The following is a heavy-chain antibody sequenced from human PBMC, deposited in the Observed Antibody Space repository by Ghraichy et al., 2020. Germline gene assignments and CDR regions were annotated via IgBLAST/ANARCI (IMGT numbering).Heavy chain of an antibody. V-gene: IGHV4-39*01. CDR3: ASSAFGVVINLYYFDY. CDR2: IYYNGYT. D-gene: IGHD3-3*01. Sequence: SETLSLTCTVSGGSVSSDSYYRGWIRQTPGKGLEWIASIYYNGYTYYNPSLKSRVTISVDMSKNQFALKLSSVTAADTAVYYCASSAFGVVINLYYFDYWGQGTLVTVSS. CDR1: GGSVSSDSYY. J-gene: IGHJ4*02.